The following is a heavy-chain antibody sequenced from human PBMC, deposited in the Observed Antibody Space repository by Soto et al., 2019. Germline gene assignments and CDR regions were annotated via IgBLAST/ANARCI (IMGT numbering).Heavy chain of an antibody. CDR3: ARLFPTLTYSSSSDDAFDI. Sequence: PGESLKISCKGSGYSFTSYWIGWVRQMPGKGLEWMGIIYPGDSDTRYSPSFQGQVTISADKSISTAYLQWSSLKASDTAMYYCARLFPTLTYSSSSDDAFDIWGQGTMVTVSS. D-gene: IGHD6-13*01. J-gene: IGHJ3*02. CDR2: IYPGDSDT. CDR1: GYSFTSYW. V-gene: IGHV5-51*01.